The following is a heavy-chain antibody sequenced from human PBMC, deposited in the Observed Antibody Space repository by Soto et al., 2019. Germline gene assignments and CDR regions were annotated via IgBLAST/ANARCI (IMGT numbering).Heavy chain of an antibody. CDR2: ISYDGSNK. J-gene: IGHJ4*02. Sequence: PGGSLRLSCAASGFTFSSYAMHWFRQAPGKGLEWVAVISYDGSNKYYADSVKGRFTISRDNSKNTLYLQMNSLGAEDTSVYYCASRGLRYFDWLGPLDYWGQGTLVTVSS. CDR1: GFTFSSYA. D-gene: IGHD3-9*01. CDR3: ASRGLRYFDWLGPLDY. V-gene: IGHV3-30-3*01.